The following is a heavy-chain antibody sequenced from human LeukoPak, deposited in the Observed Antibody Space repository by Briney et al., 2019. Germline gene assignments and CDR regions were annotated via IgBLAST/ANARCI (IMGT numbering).Heavy chain of an antibody. D-gene: IGHD3-22*01. CDR1: GFSFRTYA. CDR3: AREYDSSWPS. CDR2: ISDNSGRT. V-gene: IGHV3-23*01. J-gene: IGHJ5*02. Sequence: LPGGSLRLSCAASGFSFRTYAMSWVRQAPGKGLEWVSAISDNSGRTYYADSVKGRFTTSRDNSKNTLVQMNSLRAEDTAVYYCAREYDSSWPSWGQGTLVTVSS.